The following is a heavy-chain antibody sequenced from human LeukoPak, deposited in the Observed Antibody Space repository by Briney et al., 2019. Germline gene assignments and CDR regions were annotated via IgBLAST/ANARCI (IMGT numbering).Heavy chain of an antibody. Sequence: GGSLRLSCPVSGFTFSSYAMSWVRQAPGKGLEWVSAISGSGGIIYYADSVKGRFTISRDNSKKTLHLQMNSLRAEDTAAYYCAQGVDVFYYFDYWGQGTLVTVSS. D-gene: IGHD5/OR15-5a*01. V-gene: IGHV3-23*01. CDR3: AQGVDVFYYFDY. CDR1: GFTFSSYA. J-gene: IGHJ4*02. CDR2: ISGSGGII.